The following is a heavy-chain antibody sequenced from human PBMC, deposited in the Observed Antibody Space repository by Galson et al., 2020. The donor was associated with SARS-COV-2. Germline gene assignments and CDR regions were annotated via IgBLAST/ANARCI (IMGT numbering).Heavy chain of an antibody. Sequence: SETLSLTCAVYGGSFSGYYCSWIRKPQGQGLEWIGEINNRGSTNYNPSLKSRVPISVDTSKNQFSLKLSSVTAADTAVYYCARGRHSSSWYGALRWFDPWGQGTLVTVSS. CDR1: GGSFSGYY. CDR3: ARGRHSSSWYGALRWFDP. J-gene: IGHJ5*02. V-gene: IGHV4-34*01. CDR2: INNRGST. D-gene: IGHD6-13*01.